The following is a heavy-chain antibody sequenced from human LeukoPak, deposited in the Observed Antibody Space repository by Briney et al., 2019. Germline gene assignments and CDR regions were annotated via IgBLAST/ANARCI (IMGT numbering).Heavy chain of an antibody. D-gene: IGHD1-26*01. CDR2: IIPIFGTA. CDR1: GYTFTSYA. CDR3: AGFRGWGFYYYMDV. V-gene: IGHV1-69*06. Sequence: GASVKVSCKASGYTFTSYAMNWVRQAPGQGLEWMGGIIPIFGTANYAQKFQGRVTITADKSTSTAYMELSSLRSEDTAVYYCAGFRGWGFYYYMDVWGKGTTVTVSS. J-gene: IGHJ6*03.